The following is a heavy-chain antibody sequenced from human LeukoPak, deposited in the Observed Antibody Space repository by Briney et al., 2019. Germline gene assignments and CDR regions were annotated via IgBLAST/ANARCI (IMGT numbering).Heavy chain of an antibody. Sequence: PGGSLRLSCAASGFTFSSYAMHWVRQAPGKGLEWVAVISYDGSNKYYADSVKGRFTISRDNSKNTLYLQMNGLRAEDTAVYFCAKTMGAIDHDYWGQGTLVTVSS. J-gene: IGHJ4*02. CDR2: ISYDGSNK. D-gene: IGHD1-26*01. CDR3: AKTMGAIDHDY. CDR1: GFTFSSYA. V-gene: IGHV3-30-3*02.